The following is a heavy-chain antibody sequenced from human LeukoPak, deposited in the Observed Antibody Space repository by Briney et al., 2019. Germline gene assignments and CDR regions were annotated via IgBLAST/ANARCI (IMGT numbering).Heavy chain of an antibody. CDR1: GFTFSNAW. J-gene: IGHJ4*02. D-gene: IGHD2-2*01. V-gene: IGHV3-15*01. Sequence: GGSLRLSCAASGFTFSNAWMSWVRQAPGKGLEWVGRIKSKTDGGTTDYAAPVKGRFTISRDDSKNTLYLQMNSLKTEYTAVYYCTTRPLGSCSGNSCQGLDYWGQGTLVTVSS. CDR2: IKSKTDGGTT. CDR3: TTRPLGSCSGNSCQGLDY.